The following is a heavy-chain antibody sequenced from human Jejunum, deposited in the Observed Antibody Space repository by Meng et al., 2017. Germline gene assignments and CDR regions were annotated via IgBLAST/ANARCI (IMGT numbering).Heavy chain of an antibody. D-gene: IGHD2-2*01. CDR1: GFTFSNYW. V-gene: IGHV3-74*01. CDR2: INTGGSTT. Sequence: GQLVAAGGGLAHPGGSLRLSCAASGFTFSNYWMHWVRQTPGKGLVWVSRINTGGSTTIYADSVKGRFTISRDNAKNTLYLQMNSLRAEDTAVYFCATGGYCTTTSCYVSNNWGQGSLVTVSS. J-gene: IGHJ4*02. CDR3: ATGGYCTTTSCYVSNN.